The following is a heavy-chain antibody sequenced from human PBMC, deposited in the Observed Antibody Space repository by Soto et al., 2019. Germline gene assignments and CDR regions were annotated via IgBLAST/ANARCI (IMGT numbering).Heavy chain of an antibody. D-gene: IGHD2-8*01. CDR1: GYTFTGYY. J-gene: IGHJ6*02. CDR2: INPNSGGT. Sequence: ASVKVSCKASGYTFTGYYMHWVRQAPGQGLEWMGWINPNSGGTNYAQKFQGWVTMTRDTSISTAYMELSSLRSDDTAVYYCARDLGYCTNGVCYTTNYYYGMDVWGQGTTVTVSS. CDR3: ARDLGYCTNGVCYTTNYYYGMDV. V-gene: IGHV1-2*04.